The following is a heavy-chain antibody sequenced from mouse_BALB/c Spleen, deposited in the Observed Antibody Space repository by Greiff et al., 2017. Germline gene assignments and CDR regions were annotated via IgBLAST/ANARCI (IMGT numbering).Heavy chain of an antibody. CDR1: GFTFSSFG. CDR2: ISSGSSTI. D-gene: IGHD1-1*01. CDR3: ARGPFYGSSLYAMDY. J-gene: IGHJ4*01. Sequence: EVKLVESGGGLVQPGGSRKLSCAASGFTFSSFGMHWVRQAPEKGLEWVAYISSGSSTIYYADTVKGRFTISRDNPKNTLFLQMTSLRSEDTAMYYCARGPFYGSSLYAMDYWGQGTSVTVSS. V-gene: IGHV5-17*02.